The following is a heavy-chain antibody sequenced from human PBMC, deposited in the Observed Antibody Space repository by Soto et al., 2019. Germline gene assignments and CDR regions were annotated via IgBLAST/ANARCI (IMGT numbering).Heavy chain of an antibody. CDR2: IWYDGSNK. J-gene: IGHJ5*02. CDR1: GFTFSSYG. V-gene: IGHV3-33*01. D-gene: IGHD2-15*01. CDR3: ARGGGYCSGGSCYNWFDP. Sequence: GGSLRLSCAASGFTFSSYGMHWVRQAPGKGLEWVAVIWYDGSNKYYADSVKGRFTISRDNSKNTLYLQMNSLRAEDTAVYYCARGGGYCSGGSCYNWFDPWGQGTLVTVSS.